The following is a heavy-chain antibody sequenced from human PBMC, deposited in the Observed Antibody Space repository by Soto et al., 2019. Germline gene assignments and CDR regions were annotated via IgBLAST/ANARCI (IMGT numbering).Heavy chain of an antibody. Sequence: TLSLTCTVSGCSISSGDYCWSWIGQPSGRSLEWSGYIYYSGSTNYHPSIKSRVTISVDTSKLQSALKLSSVIDSDAAVYYCASWYSYGQFDYWGQGTMVTVSS. CDR1: GCSISSGDYC. CDR3: ASWYSYGQFDY. V-gene: IGHV4-30-4*01. CDR2: IYYSGST. D-gene: IGHD5-18*01. J-gene: IGHJ4*02.